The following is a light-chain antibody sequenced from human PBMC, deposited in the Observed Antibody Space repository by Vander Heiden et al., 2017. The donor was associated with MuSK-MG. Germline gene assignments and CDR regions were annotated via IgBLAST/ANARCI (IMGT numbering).Light chain of an antibody. J-gene: IGKJ4*01. CDR2: GAS. Sequence: VLTQSPSPLSLSPGERATRACRASQSGSSSYLAWYQQKPGQAPRLRIDGASSRATGIPDRFSGSGSGTDFTLTISRLEPEDLAVYYCQQDGSSPLTFGGGTKVEIK. CDR1: QSGSSSY. V-gene: IGKV3-20*01. CDR3: QQDGSSPLT.